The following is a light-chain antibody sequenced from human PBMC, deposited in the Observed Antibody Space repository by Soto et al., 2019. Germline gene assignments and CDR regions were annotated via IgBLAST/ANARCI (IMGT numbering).Light chain of an antibody. CDR3: QQYSSSRT. Sequence: ETVMTQSPATLSVSPGERATLSCRASQSVSSNHLAWYQQKPGQAPRLLIYGGSSRATGIPVRFSGSGSETDFTLTITRLEPEDFAMYYCQQYSSSRTFAQGTKVDIK. J-gene: IGKJ1*01. CDR1: QSVSSNH. V-gene: IGKV3-20*01. CDR2: GGS.